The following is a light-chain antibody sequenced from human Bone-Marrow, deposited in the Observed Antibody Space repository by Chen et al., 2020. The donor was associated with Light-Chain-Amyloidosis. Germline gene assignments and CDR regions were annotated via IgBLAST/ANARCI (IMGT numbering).Light chain of an antibody. CDR1: NIGSTS. J-gene: IGLJ3*02. CDR3: QVWDRSSDRPV. V-gene: IGLV3-21*02. Sequence: SYVLTQPSAPSGAPRQTAPIAGGGNNIGSTSVHWYQQKPGQAPLLVVDDDSDRPSGIPERLSGSNSGNTATLTISRVEAGDEADYYCQVWDRSSDRPVFGGGTKLTVL. CDR2: DDS.